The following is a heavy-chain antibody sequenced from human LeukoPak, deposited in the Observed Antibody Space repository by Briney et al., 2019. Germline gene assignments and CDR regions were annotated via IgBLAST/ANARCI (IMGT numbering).Heavy chain of an antibody. CDR2: INHSGST. J-gene: IGHJ4*02. CDR1: GGSFSGYY. D-gene: IGHD3-16*02. V-gene: IGHV4-34*01. Sequence: SETLSLTCAVYGGSFSGYYWSWIRQPPGKGLEWIGEINHSGSTNYNPSLKSRVTISVDTSKNQFSLKLSSVTAADTAVYYCARGDYVWGSYRLAAPSPLPRFGYWGQGTLVTVSS. CDR3: ARGDYVWGSYRLAAPSPLPRFGY.